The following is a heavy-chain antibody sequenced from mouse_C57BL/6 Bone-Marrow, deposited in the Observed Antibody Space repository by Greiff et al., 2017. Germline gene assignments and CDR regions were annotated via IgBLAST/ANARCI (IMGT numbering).Heavy chain of an antibody. J-gene: IGHJ1*03. Sequence: VQLQQSGPELVKPGASVKISCKASGYSFTGYYMNWVKQSPEKSLEWIGEINPSTGGTTYNQKFKATATLSVDKSSSTAYMQLKSLNSEDSAVYYCARCGYYWYFDVWDTGTTVTVTS. CDR2: INPSTGGT. CDR3: ARCGYYWYFDV. D-gene: IGHD2-2*01. V-gene: IGHV1-42*01. CDR1: GYSFTGYY.